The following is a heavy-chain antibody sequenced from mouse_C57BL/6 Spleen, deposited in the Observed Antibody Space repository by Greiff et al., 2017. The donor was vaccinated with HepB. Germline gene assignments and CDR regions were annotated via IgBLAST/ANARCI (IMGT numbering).Heavy chain of an antibody. J-gene: IGHJ2*01. CDR3: ARQEITTVVATYFDY. V-gene: IGHV5-6*01. D-gene: IGHD1-1*01. CDR2: ISSGGSYT. CDR1: GFTFSSYG. Sequence: EVQGVESGGDLVKPGGSLKLSCAASGFTFSSYGMSWVRQTPDKRLEWVATISSGGSYTYYPDSVKGRFTISRDNAKNTLYLQMSSLKSEDTAMYYCARQEITTVVATYFDYWGQGTTLTVSS.